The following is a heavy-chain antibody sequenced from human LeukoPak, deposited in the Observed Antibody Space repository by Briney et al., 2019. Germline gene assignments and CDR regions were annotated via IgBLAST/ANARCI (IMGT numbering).Heavy chain of an antibody. V-gene: IGHV3-23*01. CDR2: ISGSGGST. D-gene: IGHD1-1*01. J-gene: IGHJ4*02. CDR1: GFTFSSYA. Sequence: ESGGSLRLSCAASGFTFSSYAMSWVRQAPGKGLEWVSAISGSGGSTYYADSVKGRFTISRDNSKNTLYLQMNSLRAEDTAVYYCAKDYGLIPRFVGTRWGQGTLVTVSS. CDR3: AKDYGLIPRFVGTR.